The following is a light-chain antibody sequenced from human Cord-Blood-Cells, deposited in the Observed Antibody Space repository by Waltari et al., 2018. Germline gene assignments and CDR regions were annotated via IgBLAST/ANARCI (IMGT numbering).Light chain of an antibody. CDR3: CSYAGSSTFDVV. V-gene: IGLV2-23*02. J-gene: IGLJ2*01. CDR2: EVS. Sequence: QSALTQPASVSGSPGQSITISCTGTSSDVGSYNLVSLYQQHSGKAPKLIIYEVSKRPSGVSNRFADAKSGNTASLTISWLQAEDEADYYCCSYAGSSTFDVVFGGGTKLTVL. CDR1: SSDVGSYNL.